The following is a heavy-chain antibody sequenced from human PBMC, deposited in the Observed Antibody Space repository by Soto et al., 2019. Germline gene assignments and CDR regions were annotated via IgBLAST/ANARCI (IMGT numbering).Heavy chain of an antibody. CDR2: IWYDGSDK. CDR1: GFTFSSFG. V-gene: IGHV3-33*01. CDR3: ARASYSYASGGKNGMDV. D-gene: IGHD3-10*01. J-gene: IGHJ6*02. Sequence: QVQLVESGGGVVQPGRSLRLSCAASGFTFSSFGMHWVRQAPGKGLEWVSVIWYDGSDKYYVDSVKGRFTVSRDNSKNTLYLQMNSRRAEDTAVYYCARASYSYASGGKNGMDVWGQGTTVTVSS.